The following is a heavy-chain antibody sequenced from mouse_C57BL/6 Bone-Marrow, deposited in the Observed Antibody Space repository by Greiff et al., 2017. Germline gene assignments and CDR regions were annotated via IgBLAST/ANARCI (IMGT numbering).Heavy chain of an antibody. CDR1: GFNIKDDY. CDR3: LYSNFFAY. V-gene: IGHV14-4*01. Sequence: VQLQQSGAELVRPGASVKLSCTASGFNIKDDYMHWVKQRPEQGLEWIGWIDPENGDTEYASKFQGKATITADTSSNPAYLQLISLTSEDTAVYYCLYSNFFAYWGQGTLVTVSA. D-gene: IGHD2-5*01. CDR2: IDPENGDT. J-gene: IGHJ3*01.